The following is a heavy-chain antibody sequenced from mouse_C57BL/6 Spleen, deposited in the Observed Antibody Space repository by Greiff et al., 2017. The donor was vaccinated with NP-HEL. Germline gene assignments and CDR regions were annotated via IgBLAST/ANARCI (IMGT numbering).Heavy chain of an antibody. V-gene: IGHV1-52*01. CDR3: ARSGYYGSSGY. D-gene: IGHD1-1*01. CDR2: IDPSDSET. J-gene: IGHJ2*01. Sequence: QVQLQQPGAELVRPGSSVKLSCKASGYTFTSYWMHWVKQRPIQGLEWIGNIDPSDSETHYNQKFKDKATLTVDKSSSTAYMQLSSLTSEDSAVYYCARSGYYGSSGYWGQGTTLTVSS. CDR1: GYTFTSYW.